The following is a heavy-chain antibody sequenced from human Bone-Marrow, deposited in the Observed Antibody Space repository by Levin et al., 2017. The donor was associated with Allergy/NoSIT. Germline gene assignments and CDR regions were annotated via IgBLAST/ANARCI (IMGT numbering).Heavy chain of an antibody. CDR3: AKDFEPYTSSSSYFDS. J-gene: IGHJ4*02. Sequence: LSLTCAASGFTFSTYGMNWVRQAPGKGLEWVSSISTNSRYIHYADSVNGRFTISRDNAKDSLYLQMNSLRAEDTAIYYCAKDFEPYTSSSSYFDSWGQGTLVTVSS. CDR1: GFTFSTYG. D-gene: IGHD6-6*01. CDR2: ISTNSRYI. V-gene: IGHV3-21*01.